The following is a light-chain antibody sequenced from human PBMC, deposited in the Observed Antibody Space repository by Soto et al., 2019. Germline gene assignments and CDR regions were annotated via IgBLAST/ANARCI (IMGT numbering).Light chain of an antibody. V-gene: IGKV1-6*01. Sequence: IHMTQSPSSLSASVGDRVTITCRASQDISSWVAWYQQKPGKAPKLLISAASSLQSGVPTRFSGSGSGTDFTLTISSLQPEDFATYYCLQDYDYPRTFGQGTKVDIK. CDR2: AAS. CDR3: LQDYDYPRT. J-gene: IGKJ1*01. CDR1: QDISSW.